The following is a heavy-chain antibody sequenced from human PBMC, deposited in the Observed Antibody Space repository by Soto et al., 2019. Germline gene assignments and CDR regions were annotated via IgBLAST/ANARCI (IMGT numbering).Heavy chain of an antibody. CDR3: VRDLTAPGTYYFAL. J-gene: IGHJ4*02. V-gene: IGHV3-72*01. CDR1: GFTFSDHY. CDR2: SRNRANGYTT. D-gene: IGHD1-20*01. Sequence: EVYLVESGGGSVQPGGSLSLSCAASGFTFSDHYMNWVRQAPGKGLEWVGRSRNRANGYTTEYAASVKGRFTISRDDSKNSLYLQMSYLETEDTAIYYCVRDLTAPGTYYFALWGQGTLVTVSS.